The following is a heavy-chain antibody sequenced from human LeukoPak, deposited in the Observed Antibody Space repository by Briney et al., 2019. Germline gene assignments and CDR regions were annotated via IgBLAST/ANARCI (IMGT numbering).Heavy chain of an antibody. J-gene: IGHJ4*02. Sequence: GGSLRLSCAASGFTFSSYGLHWVRQAPGKGLEWVAVIYSDGSTYYADSVKDRFTISRDTSKNTLYLQMNSLRTEDTAVYYCARDLAAGGTYPHYWGQGTLVSVSS. D-gene: IGHD6-13*01. CDR3: ARDLAAGGTYPHY. V-gene: IGHV3-53*01. CDR1: GFTFSSYG. CDR2: IYSDGST.